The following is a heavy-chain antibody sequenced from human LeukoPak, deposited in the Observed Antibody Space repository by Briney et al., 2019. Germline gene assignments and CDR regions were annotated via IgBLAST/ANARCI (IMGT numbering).Heavy chain of an antibody. Sequence: EGSLRLSCAASGFTFRSYSMNWVRQAPGKGLEWVSSISSSSSYIYYADSVKGRFTISRDNAKNSLYLQMNSLRAEDTAVYYCARAYSGYDPPDYWGQGTLVTVSS. J-gene: IGHJ4*02. CDR3: ARAYSGYDPPDY. D-gene: IGHD5-12*01. V-gene: IGHV3-21*01. CDR2: ISSSSSYI. CDR1: GFTFRSYS.